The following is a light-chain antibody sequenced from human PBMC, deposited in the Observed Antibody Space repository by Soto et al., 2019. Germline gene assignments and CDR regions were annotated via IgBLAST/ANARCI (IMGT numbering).Light chain of an antibody. CDR1: QSVSSSY. Sequence: EIVLTQSPGTLSLSPGERATLSCRASQSVSSSYLAWYQHKPGQAPRLLIYGASSRATGIPDRFSGSGSGTDFTLPISRREPEDFAVYYCQQYGSSPFTFGPGTKVDIK. CDR3: QQYGSSPFT. V-gene: IGKV3-20*01. CDR2: GAS. J-gene: IGKJ3*01.